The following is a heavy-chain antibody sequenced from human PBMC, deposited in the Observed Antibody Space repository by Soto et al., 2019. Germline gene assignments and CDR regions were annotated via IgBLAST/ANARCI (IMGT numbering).Heavy chain of an antibody. D-gene: IGHD6-19*01. CDR2: IWYDGSNK. V-gene: IGHV3-33*01. Sequence: GGSLRLSCAASGFTFSSYGMHWVRQAPGKGLEWVAVIWYDGSNKYYADSVKGRFTISRDNSKNTLYLQMNSLKAEDTAVYYCAGYSSGWSEGTSYFDYWGQGTLVTVSS. CDR1: GFTFSSYG. CDR3: AGYSSGWSEGTSYFDY. J-gene: IGHJ4*02.